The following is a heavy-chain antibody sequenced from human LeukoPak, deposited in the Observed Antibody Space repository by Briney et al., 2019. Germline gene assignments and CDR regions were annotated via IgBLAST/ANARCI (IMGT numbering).Heavy chain of an antibody. CDR1: GFTFDDYA. CDR3: AKDAGDLTYYFDY. V-gene: IGHV3-9*03. D-gene: IGHD3-16*01. CDR2: ISWNSGSI. J-gene: IGHJ4*02. Sequence: GGSLRPSCAASGFTFDDYAMHWVPQAPGKGLEWVSGISWNSGSIGYADSVKGRFTISRDNAKNSLYLQMNSLRAEDMALYYCAKDAGDLTYYFDYWGQGTLVTVSS.